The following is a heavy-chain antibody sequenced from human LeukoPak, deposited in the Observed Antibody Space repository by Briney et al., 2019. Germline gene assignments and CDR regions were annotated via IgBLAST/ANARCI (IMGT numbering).Heavy chain of an antibody. CDR1: GFTFSSYE. J-gene: IGHJ4*02. Sequence: GGSLRLSCAASGFTFSSYEMNWVRQAPGRGLEWVSYISSSGSTIYYADSVKGRFTISRDNSKSTLCIQMNSLRAEDTAVYYCARAKPKNMVRGLIMRRESRYYFDYWGQGTLVTVSS. D-gene: IGHD3-10*01. CDR3: ARAKPKNMVRGLIMRRESRYYFDY. CDR2: ISSSGSTI. V-gene: IGHV3-48*03.